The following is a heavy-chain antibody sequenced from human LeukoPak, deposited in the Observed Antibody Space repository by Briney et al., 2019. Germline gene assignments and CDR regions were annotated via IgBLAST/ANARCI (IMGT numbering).Heavy chain of an antibody. CDR1: AFIFSGHW. CDR3: ARAVAAADSY. V-gene: IGHV3-7*03. D-gene: IGHD6-13*01. J-gene: IGHJ4*02. Sequence: PGGSLRLSCEGSAFIFSGHWMNWVRQTPGKGLEWVASIKEDGSERQYVDSVKGRFSISRDNTKGSLFLQLNSLRAEDTAVYSCARAVAAADSYWGRGTLVTVSS. CDR2: IKEDGSER.